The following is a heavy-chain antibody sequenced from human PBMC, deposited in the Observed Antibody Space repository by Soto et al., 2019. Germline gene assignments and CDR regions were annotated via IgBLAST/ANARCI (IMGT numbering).Heavy chain of an antibody. CDR3: GREKWLQPDY. CDR2: INPDGSAE. Sequence: EVQLVESGGDLVQPGGSLRLTCVVSGLNFNNAWMNWVRQAQGKGLEWVANINPDGSAEGYVHSVRGRFTISRDSAKNSLYLQMNSLRADDTAVYYCGREKWLQPDYWGQGTLVTVSS. V-gene: IGHV3-7*04. J-gene: IGHJ4*02. CDR1: GLNFNNAW. D-gene: IGHD5-12*01.